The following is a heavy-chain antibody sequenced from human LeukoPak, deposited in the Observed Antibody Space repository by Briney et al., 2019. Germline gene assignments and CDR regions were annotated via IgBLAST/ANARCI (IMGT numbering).Heavy chain of an antibody. J-gene: IGHJ3*02. Sequence: SETLSLTCTVSGGSLSSNYWSWIRQPPGKGLEWIGYIYYSGSTNYNPSLKSRVTISLDTSRNQFSLTLNSVTAADTAVYYCAKSNGYGLVDIWGQGTMVTVSS. V-gene: IGHV4-59*12. CDR3: AKSNGYGLVDI. CDR1: GGSLSSNY. D-gene: IGHD3-10*01. CDR2: IYYSGST.